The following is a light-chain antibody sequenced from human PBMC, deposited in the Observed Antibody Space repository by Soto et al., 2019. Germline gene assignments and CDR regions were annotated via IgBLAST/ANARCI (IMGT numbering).Light chain of an antibody. CDR3: SSYTTHSTLV. Sequence: QSVLTQPASVSGSPGQSITISCIGTSGDIGAYNYVSWYQQHPGKAPKFLIYEVTYRPSGVSHRSSGSKSGNTASLTISGLQAEDEADYFCSSYTTHSTLVFGGGTKVTVL. CDR2: EVT. J-gene: IGLJ3*02. V-gene: IGLV2-14*01. CDR1: SGDIGAYNY.